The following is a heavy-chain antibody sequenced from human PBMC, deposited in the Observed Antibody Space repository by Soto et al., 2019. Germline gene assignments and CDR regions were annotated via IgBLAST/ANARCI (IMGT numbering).Heavy chain of an antibody. D-gene: IGHD6-13*01. V-gene: IGHV4-34*01. Sequence: QVQLQQWGAGLLKPSETLSLTCAVYGGSFSGYYWSWIRQPPGKGLEWIGEINHSGSTNYNPSLKSRVTISVDTSKNQFSLKLSSVTAADTAVYSCARFPVAAAGIGVDYWGQGTLVTVSS. CDR2: INHSGST. J-gene: IGHJ4*02. CDR3: ARFPVAAAGIGVDY. CDR1: GGSFSGYY.